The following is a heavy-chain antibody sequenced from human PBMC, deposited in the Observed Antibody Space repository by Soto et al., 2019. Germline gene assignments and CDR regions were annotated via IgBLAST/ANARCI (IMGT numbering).Heavy chain of an antibody. D-gene: IGHD6-19*01. Sequence: QVQLVQSGAEVKKPGASVKVSCKASGYPFTGYYMHWVQQAPGQGLECMGCTNPTTGGTNYAQTFQGRVTMTRDTSISTAYMELSRLRSDDTAVYYCAIGGWYDYWGQGTLVTVSS. V-gene: IGHV1-2*02. CDR2: TNPTTGGT. CDR3: AIGGWYDY. CDR1: GYPFTGYY. J-gene: IGHJ4*02.